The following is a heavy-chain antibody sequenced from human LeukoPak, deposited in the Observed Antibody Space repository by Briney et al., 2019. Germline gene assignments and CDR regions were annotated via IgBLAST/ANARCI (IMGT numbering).Heavy chain of an antibody. Sequence: ASVKVSCKASGYTFTSYGTSWVRQAPGQGLEWMGWINPYNGNTNYAQKLQGRVTMTTDTSTSTAYMELRSLRSDDTAVYYCARVAAADYFDYWGQGTLVTVSS. V-gene: IGHV1-18*01. CDR2: INPYNGNT. CDR3: ARVAAADYFDY. CDR1: GYTFTSYG. J-gene: IGHJ4*02. D-gene: IGHD6-13*01.